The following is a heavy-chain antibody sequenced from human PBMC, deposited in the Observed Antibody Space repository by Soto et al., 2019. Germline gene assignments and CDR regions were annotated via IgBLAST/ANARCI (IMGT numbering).Heavy chain of an antibody. CDR1: GGSIRSSHW. D-gene: IGHD3-16*01. J-gene: IGHJ5*02. CDR2: IYHSGST. CDR3: ARDKATVGGYNLYDP. V-gene: IGHV4-4*02. Sequence: SETLSLTXTVSGGSIRSSHWWSWVRQPPGKGLERIGEIYHSGSTNLDPSLKSRVTLSVDKSKNQFSLKLTSVTAADTAVYYCARDKATVGGYNLYDPWGQGILVTVSS.